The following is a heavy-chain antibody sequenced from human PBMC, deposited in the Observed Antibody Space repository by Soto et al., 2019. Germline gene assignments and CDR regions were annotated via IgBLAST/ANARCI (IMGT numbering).Heavy chain of an antibody. Sequence: SVKVSCKASGGTFSSYAISWVRQAPGQGLEWMGGIIPIFGTANYAQKFQGRVTITADESTSTAYMELSSLRSEDTAVYYCARGLTTATTRKHDAFDIWGQGTMVTVSS. J-gene: IGHJ3*02. CDR2: IIPIFGTA. CDR1: GGTFSSYA. CDR3: ARGLTTATTRKHDAFDI. D-gene: IGHD4-17*01. V-gene: IGHV1-69*13.